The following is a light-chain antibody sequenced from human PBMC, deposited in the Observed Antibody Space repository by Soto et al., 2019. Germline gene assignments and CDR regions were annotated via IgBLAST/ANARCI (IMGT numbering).Light chain of an antibody. CDR2: KTS. V-gene: IGKV1-5*03. Sequence: DIQMTQSPSTLSASVGDRVTITCRSSQSISNWLAWYQQKPGKASKLLIYKTSNLGSGVPSRFSGSGSGTEFSLTISSLQPDGFATDECQQYKSFSLTFGGGTRVEVK. CDR1: QSISNW. J-gene: IGKJ4*01. CDR3: QQYKSFSLT.